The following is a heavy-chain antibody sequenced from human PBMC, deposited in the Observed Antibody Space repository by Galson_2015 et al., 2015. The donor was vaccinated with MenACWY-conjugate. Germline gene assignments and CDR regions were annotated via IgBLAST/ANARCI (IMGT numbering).Heavy chain of an antibody. CDR3: AREVMFSRNFYAIDY. V-gene: IGHV6-1*01. J-gene: IGHJ4*02. CDR2: TYYKSKWYN. CDR1: GDSVSSHSAA. D-gene: IGHD1-7*01. Sequence: CAISGDSVSSHSAAWNWIRQSPSRGLEWLGRTYYKSKWYNDYAASVKSRMTIHPDTSKNLISLQLNSVTPEDTAVYYCAREVMFSRNFYAIDYWGQGTRVTVSP.